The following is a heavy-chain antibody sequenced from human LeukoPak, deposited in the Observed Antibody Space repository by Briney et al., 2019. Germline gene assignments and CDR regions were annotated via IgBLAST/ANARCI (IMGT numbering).Heavy chain of an antibody. D-gene: IGHD3-9*01. CDR2: MNPNSGNT. V-gene: IGHV1-8*01. CDR1: GYTYTSYD. J-gene: IGHJ3*02. CDR3: ARLDLRYFDWSALDAFDI. Sequence: ASVKVSCKASGYTYTSYDINWVRQATGQGLEWMGWMNPNSGNTGYAQKFQGRVTMTRNTSISTAYMELSSLRSEDTAVYYCARLDLRYFDWSALDAFDIWGQGTMVTVSS.